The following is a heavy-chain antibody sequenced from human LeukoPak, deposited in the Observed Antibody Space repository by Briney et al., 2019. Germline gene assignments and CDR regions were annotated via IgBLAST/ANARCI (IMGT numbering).Heavy chain of an antibody. CDR2: IVVGSGNT. D-gene: IGHD3-22*01. CDR1: GFTFTSSA. V-gene: IGHV1-58*02. Sequence: WASVKVSCKASGFTFTSSAMQWVRQARGQRLEWIGWIVVGSGNTNYAQKFQERVTITRDMSTGTAYMELSSLRSEDTAVYYCAAVNSGYYGDYWGQGTLVTVSS. CDR3: AAVNSGYYGDY. J-gene: IGHJ4*02.